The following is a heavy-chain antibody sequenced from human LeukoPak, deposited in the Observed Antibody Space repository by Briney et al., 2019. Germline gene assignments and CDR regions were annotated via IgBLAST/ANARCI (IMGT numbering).Heavy chain of an antibody. CDR1: GYTFTGYY. D-gene: IGHD3-22*01. CDR2: INPNSGGT. CDR3: ARYHYYDSSGYHYFDY. V-gene: IGHV1-2*02. J-gene: IGHJ4*02. Sequence: ASVKVSCKASGYTFTGYYMHWVRQAPGQGLEWMGWINPNSGGTNYAQKFQGRVTMTRDTSISTAYMELSRLRSDDTAVYYRARYHYYDSSGYHYFDYWGQGTLVTVSS.